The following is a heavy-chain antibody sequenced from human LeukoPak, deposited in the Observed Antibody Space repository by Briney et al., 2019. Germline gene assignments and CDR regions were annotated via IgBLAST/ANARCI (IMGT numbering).Heavy chain of an antibody. CDR3: ARSYYYGSGTLDAFDI. Sequence: PSETLSLTCSVSGGSISSRTYYWGWIRQPPGEGLEWIGSMYYTGSTYYNPSLKSRVTISVDTSKNQFSLKLSSVTAADTAVYYCARSYYYGSGTLDAFDIWGQGTMVTVSS. CDR2: MYYTGST. D-gene: IGHD3-10*01. CDR1: GGSISSRTYY. J-gene: IGHJ3*02. V-gene: IGHV4-39*01.